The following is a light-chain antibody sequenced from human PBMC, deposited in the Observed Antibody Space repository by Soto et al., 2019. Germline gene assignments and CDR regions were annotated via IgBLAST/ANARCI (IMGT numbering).Light chain of an antibody. CDR1: QTISSW. CDR3: QHYNSYSEA. CDR2: KAS. J-gene: IGKJ1*01. V-gene: IGKV1-5*03. Sequence: DIQMTQSPSTLSGSVGDRVTITCRASQTISSWLAWYQQKPGKAPKILIYKASTLNSGVPSRFSGSGSGTEFTLTISSLQPDDFATYYCQHYNSYSEAFGQGTKVDI.